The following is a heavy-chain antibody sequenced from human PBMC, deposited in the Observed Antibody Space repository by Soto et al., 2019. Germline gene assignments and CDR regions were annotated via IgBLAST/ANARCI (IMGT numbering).Heavy chain of an antibody. D-gene: IGHD2-15*01. V-gene: IGHV3-23*01. Sequence: LRLSCVASGFTLSNHAMSWVRQAPGKGLEWVSTLSGSGAGKYYADSVKGRFTISRDTSQNTLYLQMNSLRAGDTAVYYCAKGSGSGYGTPADSWGQGTLVTVSS. CDR1: GFTLSNHA. CDR2: LSGSGAGK. J-gene: IGHJ4*02. CDR3: AKGSGSGYGTPADS.